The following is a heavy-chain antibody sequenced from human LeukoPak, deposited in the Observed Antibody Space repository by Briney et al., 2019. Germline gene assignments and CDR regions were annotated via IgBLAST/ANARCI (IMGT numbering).Heavy chain of an antibody. Sequence: GGSLRLSCAASGFTFRRYGMSWVRQAPGKGLEWVAFIRYDGSNKYYADSVKGRFTISRDNSKNTLYLQMNSLRAEDTAVYYCAKGIRITMIVVANNWFDPWGQGTLVTVSS. J-gene: IGHJ5*02. CDR1: GFTFRRYG. CDR3: AKGIRITMIVVANNWFDP. CDR2: IRYDGSNK. V-gene: IGHV3-30*02. D-gene: IGHD3-22*01.